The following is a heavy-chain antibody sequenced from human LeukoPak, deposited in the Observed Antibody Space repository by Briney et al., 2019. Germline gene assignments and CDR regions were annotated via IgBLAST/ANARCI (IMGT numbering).Heavy chain of an antibody. Sequence: PSQTLSLTCTVSGGSISSSNYYWSWIRRPPGKGLEWIGYIYYSGSTNYNPSLKSRVTISVDTSKNQFSLKLSSVTAADTAVYYCARGIIVGATWGENDNWFDPWGQGTLVTVSS. J-gene: IGHJ5*02. D-gene: IGHD1-26*01. CDR2: IYYSGST. CDR3: ARGIIVGATWGENDNWFDP. CDR1: GGSISSSNYY. V-gene: IGHV4-61*01.